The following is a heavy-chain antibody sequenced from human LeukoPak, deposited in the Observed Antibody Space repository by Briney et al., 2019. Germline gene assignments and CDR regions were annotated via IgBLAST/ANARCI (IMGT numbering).Heavy chain of an antibody. CDR1: GFSLSTSEMC. CDR3: AHSEDYYGAVDAFDI. J-gene: IGHJ3*02. CDR2: IDWDDDK. V-gene: IGHV2-70*12. Sequence: SGPTLVNPTQTLTLTCTFSGFSLSTSEMCVSWIRQPPGKALEWLARIDWDDDKYYSTSLKTRLTISKDTSKNQVVLTMTNMDPVDTATYYCAHSEDYYGAVDAFDIWGQGTMVTVSS. D-gene: IGHD3-10*01.